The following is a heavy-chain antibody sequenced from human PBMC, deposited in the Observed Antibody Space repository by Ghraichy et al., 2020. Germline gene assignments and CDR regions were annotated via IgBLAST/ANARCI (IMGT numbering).Heavy chain of an antibody. Sequence: SLRLSCAASGFTFSTYAIHWVRQAPGKGLEWVAVVSYDGNNKYYAESVQGRFTISRDNSKNTLFLQMNSLRADDTAVYYCARDVAWIQLWSPYYFDSWGQGTLVTISS. CDR3: ARDVAWIQLWSPYYFDS. CDR1: GFTFSTYA. CDR2: VSYDGNNK. D-gene: IGHD5-18*01. V-gene: IGHV3-30-3*01. J-gene: IGHJ4*02.